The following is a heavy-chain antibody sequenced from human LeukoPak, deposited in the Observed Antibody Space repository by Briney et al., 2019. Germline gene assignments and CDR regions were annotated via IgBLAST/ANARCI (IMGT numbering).Heavy chain of an antibody. CDR3: ARVRSASYYDY. CDR2: ISSNGGST. D-gene: IGHD3-3*01. Sequence: GGSLRLSCAASGFTFSSYTLHWVRQAPGKGLEYVSAISSNGGSTNYANSVKGRFTISRDNSKNTVYLQMGSLRAEDMAVYYCARVRSASYYDYWGQGTLVTVSS. V-gene: IGHV3-64*01. J-gene: IGHJ4*02. CDR1: GFTFSSYT.